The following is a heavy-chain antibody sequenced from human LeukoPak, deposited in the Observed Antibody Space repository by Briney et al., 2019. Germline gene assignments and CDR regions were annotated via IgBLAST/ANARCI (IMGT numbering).Heavy chain of an antibody. CDR2: ICSGGST. V-gene: IGHV3-66*01. Sequence: GGSLRRSCAASGFTVSSNYMSWVRQAPGKGLEWVSVICSGGSTYYADSVKGRFTISRGNSKNTLYLQMNNLRAEDTAVYYCARRTPYSSGPFDYWGQGTLVTVSS. CDR3: ARRTPYSSGPFDY. D-gene: IGHD6-19*01. J-gene: IGHJ4*02. CDR1: GFTVSSNY.